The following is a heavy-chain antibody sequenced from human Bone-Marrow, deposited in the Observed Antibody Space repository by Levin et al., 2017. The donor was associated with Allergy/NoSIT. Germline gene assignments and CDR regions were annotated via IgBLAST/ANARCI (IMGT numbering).Heavy chain of an antibody. D-gene: IGHD5-12*01. Sequence: GESLKISCKASGYTFTSYDINWVRQATGQGLEWMGWMNPNSGNTGYAQKFQGRVTMTRNTSISTAYMELSSLRSEDTAVYYCARAKNIVETDDYWFDPWGQGTLVTVSS. J-gene: IGHJ5*02. V-gene: IGHV1-8*01. CDR3: ARAKNIVETDDYWFDP. CDR1: GYTFTSYD. CDR2: MNPNSGNT.